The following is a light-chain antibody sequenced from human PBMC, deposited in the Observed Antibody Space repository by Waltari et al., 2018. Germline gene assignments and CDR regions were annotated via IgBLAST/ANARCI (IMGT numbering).Light chain of an antibody. CDR2: RNN. J-gene: IGLJ2*01. V-gene: IGLV1-47*01. CDR1: SSTIGRNY. CDR3: AAWDDSLSGPV. Sequence: QPVLTQPPSASGTPGPRLTIPCSGSSSTIGRNYVYWYQQLPGTAPKLLIYRNNQRPSGVPDRFSGSKSGTSASLAISGLRSEDEADYYCAAWDDSLSGPVFGGGTKLTVL.